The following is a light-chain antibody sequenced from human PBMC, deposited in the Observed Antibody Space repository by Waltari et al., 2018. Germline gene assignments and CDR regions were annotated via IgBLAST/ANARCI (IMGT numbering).Light chain of an antibody. V-gene: IGLV2-14*03. J-gene: IGLJ2*01. CDR2: DVT. Sequence: QSALTQPASVSGSPGQSITISCTGTSSDVGGSNYVSWYQQHPARAPKLMIYDVTNRPSGVSNRFSGSKSGNTASLTISGLQAEDEADYYCSSYTSSSTVAFGGGTKLTVL. CDR1: SSDVGGSNY. CDR3: SSYTSSSTVA.